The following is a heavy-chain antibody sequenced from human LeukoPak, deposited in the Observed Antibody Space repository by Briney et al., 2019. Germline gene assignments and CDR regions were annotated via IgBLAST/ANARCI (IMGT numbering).Heavy chain of an antibody. J-gene: IGHJ1*01. CDR1: GYTFTSYG. CDR2: ISAYNGNT. V-gene: IGHV1-18*01. CDR3: ARVGDSSGPYEYFQH. Sequence: ASVKVSCKASGYTFTSYGISWVRQPPGQGLEWMGWISAYNGNTNYAQKLQGRVTMTTDTSTSTAYMELRSLRSDDTAVYYCARVGDSSGPYEYFQHWGQGTLVTVSS. D-gene: IGHD6-19*01.